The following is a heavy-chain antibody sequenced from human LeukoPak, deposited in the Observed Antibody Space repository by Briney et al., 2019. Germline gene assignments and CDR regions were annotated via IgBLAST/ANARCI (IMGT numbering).Heavy chain of an antibody. Sequence: GGSLRLSCAASGFTFSSYAMHWVRQAPGKGLEWVALISYDGSNKHYADSVKGRFTISRDNAKNSLYLQMNSLRAEDTAVYYCARDVFYNWNYWGYNWFDPWGQGTLVTVSS. J-gene: IGHJ5*02. CDR3: ARDVFYNWNYWGYNWFDP. CDR2: ISYDGSNK. D-gene: IGHD1-7*01. V-gene: IGHV3-30*04. CDR1: GFTFSSYA.